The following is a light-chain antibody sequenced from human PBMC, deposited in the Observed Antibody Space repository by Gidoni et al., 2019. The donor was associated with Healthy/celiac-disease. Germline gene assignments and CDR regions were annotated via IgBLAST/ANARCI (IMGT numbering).Light chain of an antibody. V-gene: IGKV4-1*01. CDR2: WAS. Sequence: DIVMTQSPDCLALSLGERATIKCKTSQSVLYSTNKTNYLAWYQQKPGQPPKLLIYWASTREAGVPDRFSGSGSGTDVTLTISSLQAEDVAVYYCQQYYSTPPWTFGQGTKVEI. CDR1: QSVLYSTNKTNY. J-gene: IGKJ1*01. CDR3: QQYYSTPPWT.